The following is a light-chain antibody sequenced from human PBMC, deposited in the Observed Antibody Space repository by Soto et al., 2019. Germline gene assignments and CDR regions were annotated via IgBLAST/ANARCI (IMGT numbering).Light chain of an antibody. CDR3: QQYGSSPT. Sequence: EIVMTQSPATLSVSPGERATLSCRASQIVGGDTLAWFQQRPGQAPRLVIYGASNRAAGIPDRFSGSGSGTDFTLTISRLEPEDFAVYYCQQYGSSPTFGGGTKVDIK. CDR1: QIVGGDT. CDR2: GAS. V-gene: IGKV3-20*01. J-gene: IGKJ4*01.